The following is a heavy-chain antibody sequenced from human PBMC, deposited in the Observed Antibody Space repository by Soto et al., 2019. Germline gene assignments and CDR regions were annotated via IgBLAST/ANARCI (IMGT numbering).Heavy chain of an antibody. CDR2: ISYDGSNK. J-gene: IGHJ6*02. D-gene: IGHD6-13*01. CDR3: AKTAGTDYYYGMDG. V-gene: IGHV3-30*18. CDR1: GFTCSSYG. Sequence: QVQLVESGGGVVQPGRSLRLSCAASGFTCSSYGMPLFRQAPGKGLEWVAVISYDGSNKYYADSVKGRFTISRDNSKNTLDLQMNSLRAEDTAVYYCAKTAGTDYYYGMDGWGQGTKVTVSS.